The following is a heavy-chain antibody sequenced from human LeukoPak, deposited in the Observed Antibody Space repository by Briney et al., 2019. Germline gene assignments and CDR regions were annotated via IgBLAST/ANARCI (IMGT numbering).Heavy chain of an antibody. Sequence: GGSLRLSCAASGFTFSSYSMNWVRQAPGKGLEWVAVISYDGSNKYYADSVKGRFTISRDNSKNTLNLQINSLRAEDTAVYYCAKDHSGSFYYFDYWGQGTLVTVSS. V-gene: IGHV3-30*18. CDR2: ISYDGSNK. CDR1: GFTFSSYS. J-gene: IGHJ4*02. CDR3: AKDHSGSFYYFDY. D-gene: IGHD1-26*01.